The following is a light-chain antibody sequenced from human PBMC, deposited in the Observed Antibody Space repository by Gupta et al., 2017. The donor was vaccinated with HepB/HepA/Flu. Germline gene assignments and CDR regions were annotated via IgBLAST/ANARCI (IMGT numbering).Light chain of an antibody. CDR3: ASRDDSRSGLV. V-gene: IGLV1-47*01. Sequence: QSVLTQPPSASGTPGQEVTISCSGSSSNIGSNYVSWYQHPPGPAPKLLIYRNNRRPSGVPDRFSGSKSGTSASLTITGLQAEDEGDYYCASRDDSRSGLVFGGGTKLTVL. CDR2: RNN. CDR1: SSNIGSNY. J-gene: IGLJ2*01.